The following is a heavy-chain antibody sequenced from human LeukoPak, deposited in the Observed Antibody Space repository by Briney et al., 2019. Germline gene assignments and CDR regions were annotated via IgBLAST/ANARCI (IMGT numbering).Heavy chain of an antibody. Sequence: GGSLRLSCAASGFTFSSYAMHWVRQAPGKGLEWVAVISYDGSNKYYADSVKGRFTISRNNSKNTLYLQMNSLRAEGTAVYYCARPYYYDSSGYSFDYWGQGTLVTVSS. CDR3: ARPYYYDSSGYSFDY. D-gene: IGHD3-22*01. CDR1: GFTFSSYA. CDR2: ISYDGSNK. J-gene: IGHJ4*02. V-gene: IGHV3-30-3*01.